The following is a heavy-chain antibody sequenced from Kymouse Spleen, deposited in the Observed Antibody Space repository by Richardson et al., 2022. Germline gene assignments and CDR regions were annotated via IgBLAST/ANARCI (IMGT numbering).Heavy chain of an antibody. Sequence: EVQLVESGGGLIQPGGSLRLSCAASGFTVSSNYMSWVRQAPGKGLEWVSVIYSGGSTYYADSVKGRFTISRDNSKNTLYLQMNSLRAEDTAVYYCARDGGSSSWYFDYWGQGTLVTVSS. CDR1: GFTVSSNY. CDR2: IYSGGST. D-gene: IGHD6-13*01. CDR3: ARDGGSSSWYFDY. J-gene: IGHJ4*02. V-gene: IGHV3-53*01.